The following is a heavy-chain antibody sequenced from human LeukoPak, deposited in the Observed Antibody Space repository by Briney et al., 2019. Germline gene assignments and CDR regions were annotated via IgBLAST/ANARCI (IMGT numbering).Heavy chain of an antibody. V-gene: IGHV1-18*01. J-gene: IGHJ6*02. Sequence: ASVKVSCKASGYTFTSYGISWVRQAPGQGLEWMGWISAYNGNTNYAQKLQGRVTMTTDTPTSTAYMELRSLRSDDTAVYYCARDVPYYYGSGSYFYGMDVWGQGTTVTVSS. CDR1: GYTFTSYG. CDR2: ISAYNGNT. CDR3: ARDVPYYYGSGSYFYGMDV. D-gene: IGHD3-10*01.